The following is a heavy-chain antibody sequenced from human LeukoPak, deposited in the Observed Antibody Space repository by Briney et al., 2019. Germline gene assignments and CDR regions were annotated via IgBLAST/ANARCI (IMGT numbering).Heavy chain of an antibody. CDR3: VRGVGIAAAGYFDY. Sequence: SGGSLRLSCAASGFTFSSYAMHWVRQAPGKGLEWVAVISYDGSNKYYADSVKGRFTISRDNSKNTLYLQMNSLRAEDTAVYYCVRGVGIAAAGYFDYWGQGTLVTVSS. V-gene: IGHV3-30-3*01. D-gene: IGHD6-13*01. CDR1: GFTFSSYA. J-gene: IGHJ4*02. CDR2: ISYDGSNK.